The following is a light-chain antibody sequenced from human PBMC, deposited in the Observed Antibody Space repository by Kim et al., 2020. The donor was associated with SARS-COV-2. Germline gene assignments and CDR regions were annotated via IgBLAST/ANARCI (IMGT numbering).Light chain of an antibody. CDR1: QSVSDNY. Sequence: EIVLTQSPGTLSLSPGERATLSCRASQSVSDNYLAWYQQKPGQAPRLLIYGASSRTTGIPDRFSGSGSGTDFTLTISRLEPEDFAVYYCQRKDASPSCTFGQGTKLAI. J-gene: IGKJ2*02. CDR3: QRKDASPSCT. CDR2: GAS. V-gene: IGKV3-20*01.